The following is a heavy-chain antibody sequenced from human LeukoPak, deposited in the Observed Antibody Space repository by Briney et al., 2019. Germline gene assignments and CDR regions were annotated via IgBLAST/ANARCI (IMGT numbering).Heavy chain of an antibody. CDR3: ARSIGSGEDC. D-gene: IGHD6-19*01. V-gene: IGHV3-23*01. CDR1: GFTFRNYA. J-gene: IGHJ4*02. Sequence: LAGGSLRLSCAASGFTFRNYAMSWVRQAPGKGLEWVSAISDSGGSTYHADSVKGRFTISRDNSKNTLYLQMNSLRAEDTAVYYCARSIGSGEDCWGQGTLVTVSS. CDR2: ISDSGGST.